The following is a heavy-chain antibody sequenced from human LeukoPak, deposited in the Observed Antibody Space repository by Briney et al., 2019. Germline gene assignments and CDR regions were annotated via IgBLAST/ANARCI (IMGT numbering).Heavy chain of an antibody. D-gene: IGHD4-17*01. V-gene: IGHV3-23*01. CDR2: ISASGDNT. CDR3: AKERIYGDYSGLDY. Sequence: TGGSLRLPCAASGFTFADHATSWVRQAPGKGLEWVSAISASGDNTYYADSVKGRFTISRDNSKNTLYLQMNSLRAEDTAVYYCAKERIYGDYSGLDYWGQGTLVTVSS. CDR1: GFTFADHA. J-gene: IGHJ4*02.